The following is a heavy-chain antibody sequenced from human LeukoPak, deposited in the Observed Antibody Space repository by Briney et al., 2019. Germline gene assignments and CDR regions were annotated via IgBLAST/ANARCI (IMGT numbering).Heavy chain of an antibody. V-gene: IGHV3-23*01. J-gene: IGHJ4*02. CDR2: ISNSGGTT. CDR1: GFTFSSYA. CDR3: MRGMSAPDY. Sequence: GGSLRLSCAASGFTFSSYAMSWVRQAPGKGLEWVSGISNSGGTTYYADSVKGRFTISRDNSKNTLFLQMNSLRVEDTAVYYCMRGMSAPDYWGQGTLVTVSS.